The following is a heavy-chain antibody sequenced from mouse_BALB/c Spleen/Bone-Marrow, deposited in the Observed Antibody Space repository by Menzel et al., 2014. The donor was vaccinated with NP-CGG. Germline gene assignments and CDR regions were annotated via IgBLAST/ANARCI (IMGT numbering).Heavy chain of an antibody. J-gene: IGHJ3*01. Sequence: QVQVKQSGAELVKPGASVKLSCNASGYTFTSYYMYWVKPGSGQGLEWIGEINPSNGGTNFNEKFKSKATMTVDKSSSTAYMQLSSLTSEDSAVYYCTREVDSPFAYWGQGTVVTVSA. V-gene: IGHV1S81*02. CDR2: INPSNGGT. D-gene: IGHD2-4*01. CDR3: TREVDSPFAY. CDR1: GYTFTSYY.